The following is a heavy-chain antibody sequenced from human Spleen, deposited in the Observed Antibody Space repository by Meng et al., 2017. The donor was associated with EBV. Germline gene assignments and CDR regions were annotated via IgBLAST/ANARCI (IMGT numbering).Heavy chain of an antibody. D-gene: IGHD6-13*01. V-gene: IGHV4-34*01. CDR3: AIRPGIAAAQDP. CDR1: GGSLSSHY. Sequence: QLDLRRGGAGLLTPSGTRSRTCAGYGGSLSSHYWGWFRQPPGKGLEWIGEINHSGSTNYKWSLESRVTISVDTSKTKLSLNLSSVTAADTAVYYCAIRPGIAAAQDPWGQGTLVTVSS. J-gene: IGHJ5*02. CDR2: INHSGST.